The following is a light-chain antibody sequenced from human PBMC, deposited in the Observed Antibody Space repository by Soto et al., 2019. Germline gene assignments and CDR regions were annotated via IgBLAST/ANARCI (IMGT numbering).Light chain of an antibody. J-gene: IGLJ2*01. CDR3: SSYAGSGNFGLVL. CDR2: EVN. V-gene: IGLV2-8*01. CDR1: SSDVGGYNY. Sequence: QSALTQPPSASGSPGQSVTISCTGTSSDVGGYNYVSWYQQHPGKAPKLMIYEVNKRPSGVPDRFSGSKSGNTASLTVSGLQAEDEADYYCSSYAGSGNFGLVLFGGGTKVTVL.